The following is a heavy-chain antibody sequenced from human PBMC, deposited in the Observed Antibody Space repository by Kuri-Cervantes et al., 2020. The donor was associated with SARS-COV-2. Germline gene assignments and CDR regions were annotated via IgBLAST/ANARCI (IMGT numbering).Heavy chain of an antibody. Sequence: GESLKISCAASGFTFSAYWMHWVRHAPGKGLVWVSHIDGDGTSMGYADSVKGRFTISRDNSKNTLFLQMNSLRTEDTAVYYCARDRLDFHSSGHFDHWGQGTLVTVSS. CDR2: IDGDGTSM. CDR1: GFTFSAYW. CDR3: ARDRLDFHSSGHFDH. V-gene: IGHV3-74*01. D-gene: IGHD3-22*01. J-gene: IGHJ4*02.